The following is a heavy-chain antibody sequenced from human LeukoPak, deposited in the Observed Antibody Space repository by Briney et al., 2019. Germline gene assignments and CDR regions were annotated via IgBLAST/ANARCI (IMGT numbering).Heavy chain of an antibody. V-gene: IGHV3-23*01. CDR3: ANLYSSSWYSAH. Sequence: PGGSLRLSCAASGFTFSSDAMSWVRQAPGKGLEWVSAISGSGGSTYYADSGKGRFTISRDNSKNTLYLQMNSLRAEDTAVYFCANLYSSSWYSAHWGQGTLVTVSS. CDR1: GFTFSSDA. D-gene: IGHD6-13*01. J-gene: IGHJ4*02. CDR2: ISGSGGST.